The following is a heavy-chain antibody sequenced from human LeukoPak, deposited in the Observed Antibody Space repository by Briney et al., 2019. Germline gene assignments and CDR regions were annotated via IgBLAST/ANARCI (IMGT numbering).Heavy chain of an antibody. J-gene: IGHJ6*02. CDR1: GGSISSGDYY. D-gene: IGHD2-2*02. CDR2: IYYSGST. Sequence: SETLSLTCTVSGGSISSGDYYWSWIRQPPGKGLEWIGYIYYSGSTYYNPSLKSRVTISVDTSKDQFSLKLSSVTAADTAVYYCVRGYCSSTSCYRDSYYYGMDVWGQGTTVTVSS. CDR3: VRGYCSSTSCYRDSYYYGMDV. V-gene: IGHV4-30-4*01.